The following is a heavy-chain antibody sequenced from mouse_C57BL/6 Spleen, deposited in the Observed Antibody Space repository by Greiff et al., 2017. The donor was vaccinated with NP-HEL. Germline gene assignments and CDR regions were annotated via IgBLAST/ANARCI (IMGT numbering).Heavy chain of an antibody. V-gene: IGHV14-4*01. J-gene: IGHJ3*01. CDR1: GFNIKDDY. CDR3: AYGPAWFAY. D-gene: IGHD1-1*01. CDR2: IDPENGDT. Sequence: EVQLQQSGAELVRPGASVKLSCTASGFNIKDDYMHWVKQRPEQGLEWIGWIDPENGDTEYASKFQGKATITADTSSNTAYLQLSSLTSEDTAVYYCAYGPAWFAYWGQGTLVTVSA.